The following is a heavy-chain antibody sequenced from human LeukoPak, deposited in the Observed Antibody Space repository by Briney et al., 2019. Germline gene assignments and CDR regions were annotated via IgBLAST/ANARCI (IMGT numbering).Heavy chain of an antibody. V-gene: IGHV1-2*02. D-gene: IGHD6-6*01. Sequence: GASVKVSCKASGYTFTDYYIHWLRQAPGRGLEWVSWINPTTGEIKSSQNFQGRATMTWDTSLGTAFMELRRLTSDDTAVYYCLRGERIAERPAVDVWGKGTTVIVSS. J-gene: IGHJ6*04. CDR2: INPTTGEI. CDR1: GYTFTDYY. CDR3: LRGERIAERPAVDV.